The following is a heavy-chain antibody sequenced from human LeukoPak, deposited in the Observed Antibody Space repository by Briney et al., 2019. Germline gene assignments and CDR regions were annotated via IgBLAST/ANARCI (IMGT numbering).Heavy chain of an antibody. D-gene: IGHD6-19*01. CDR3: ARNRGHLRYSSGWFPEY. J-gene: IGHJ4*02. V-gene: IGHV1-18*01. Sequence: ASVKVSCKASGYTFTSYGISWVRQAPGQGLEWMGWISAYNGNTNYAQKLQGRVTMTTDTSTSTAYMELRSLRSDDTAVYYRARNRGHLRYSSGWFPEYWGQGTLVTVSS. CDR2: ISAYNGNT. CDR1: GYTFTSYG.